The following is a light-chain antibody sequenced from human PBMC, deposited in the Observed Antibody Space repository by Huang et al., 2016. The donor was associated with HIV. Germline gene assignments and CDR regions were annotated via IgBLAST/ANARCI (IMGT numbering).Light chain of an antibody. V-gene: IGKV3-15*01. J-gene: IGKJ1*01. CDR2: SAS. CDR1: QSVTSN. Sequence: EVVMTQSPAILSVSPGERATLTCRASQSVTSNLAWYQQKPGQAPRLLFYSASTRATGIPARFSSSGSGTEFTLTISSLQSEDFAVYYCQHYNNWPWWTFGQGTKVEIK. CDR3: QHYNNWPWWT.